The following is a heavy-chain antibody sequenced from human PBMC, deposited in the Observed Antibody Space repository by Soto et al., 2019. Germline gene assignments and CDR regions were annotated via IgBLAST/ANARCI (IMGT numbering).Heavy chain of an antibody. CDR3: ARAGLGYCSGGSCYGGLDY. CDR2: INHSGST. D-gene: IGHD2-15*01. CDR1: GGSFSGYY. J-gene: IGHJ4*02. Sequence: QVQLQQWGAGLLKPSETLSLPCAVYGGSFSGYYWSWIRQPPGQGLEWIGEINHSGSTNYNPSLTGRVPISVDTSKNQFSLKLSSVTAADTAVYYCARAGLGYCSGGSCYGGLDYWGQGTLVTVSS. V-gene: IGHV4-34*01.